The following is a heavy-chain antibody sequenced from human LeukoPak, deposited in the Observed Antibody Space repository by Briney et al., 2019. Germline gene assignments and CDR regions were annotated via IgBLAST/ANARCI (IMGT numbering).Heavy chain of an antibody. D-gene: IGHD5-18*01. Sequence: SETLSLTCTVSGGSISSGGYYWSWIRQPPGKGLEWIGYIYHSGSTYYNPSLKSRVTISVDTSKNQFSLKLSSVTAADTAVYYCARIPVDTAMVDYYYYGMDVWGQGTTVTVSS. V-gene: IGHV4-30-2*01. J-gene: IGHJ6*02. CDR1: GGSISSGGYY. CDR2: IYHSGST. CDR3: ARIPVDTAMVDYYYYGMDV.